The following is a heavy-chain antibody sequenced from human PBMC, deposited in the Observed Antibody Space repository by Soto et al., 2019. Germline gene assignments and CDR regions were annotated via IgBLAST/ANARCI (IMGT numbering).Heavy chain of an antibody. CDR3: ARDKITGLFDY. J-gene: IGHJ4*02. V-gene: IGHV4-34*01. D-gene: IGHD2-8*02. CDR1: GGSFSGYY. Sequence: QVQLQQWGAGLLKPSETLSLTCAVYGGSFSGYYWTWIRQPPGTGLEWIGEINHSGSTNYNPSLKRRVTISLETSKNQFSLKLTSVNAADTAVYYCARDKITGLFDYWGQGTLVTVSS. CDR2: INHSGST.